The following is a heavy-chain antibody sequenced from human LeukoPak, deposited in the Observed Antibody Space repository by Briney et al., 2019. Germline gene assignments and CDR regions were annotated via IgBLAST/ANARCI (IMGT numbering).Heavy chain of an antibody. D-gene: IGHD6-6*01. CDR2: IYYSGST. J-gene: IGHJ4*02. V-gene: IGHV4-59*01. CDR3: AARSYSSSSGEGY. CDR1: GGSISSYY. Sequence: SETLSLTCTVSGGSISSYYWSWIRQPPGKGLEGIGYIYYSGSTNYNPSLKSRVTISVDTSKNQFSLKLSSVTAADTAVYYCAARSYSSSSGEGYWGQGTLVTVSS.